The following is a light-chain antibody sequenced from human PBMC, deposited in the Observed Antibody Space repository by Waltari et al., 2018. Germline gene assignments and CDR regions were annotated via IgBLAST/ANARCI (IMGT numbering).Light chain of an antibody. Sequence: SYVLTTPPSVSVAPGETASITCGGDNIGSYSVHWYQQKPGQAPVLVIFYDSDRPSGIPARFSGSNSGNTATLTITSVEAGDEARYYCQVWHADIDPGVFGTGTEVTVL. CDR3: QVWHADIDPGV. V-gene: IGLV3-21*04. J-gene: IGLJ1*01. CDR1: NIGSYS. CDR2: YDS.